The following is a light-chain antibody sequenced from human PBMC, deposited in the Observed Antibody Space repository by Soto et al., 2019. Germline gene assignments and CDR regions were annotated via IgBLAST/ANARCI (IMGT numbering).Light chain of an antibody. CDR1: QTISSW. J-gene: IGKJ5*01. CDR3: QHSHSTPRIT. Sequence: PSTLSGSLGDRVTITCRASQTISSWLAWYQQKPGKAPKLLIYKASTLKSGVPYRFSGSGSGTDFTLTISSLQPEDVATYYCQHSHSTPRITFGQGTRLEIK. CDR2: KAS. V-gene: IGKV1-5*03.